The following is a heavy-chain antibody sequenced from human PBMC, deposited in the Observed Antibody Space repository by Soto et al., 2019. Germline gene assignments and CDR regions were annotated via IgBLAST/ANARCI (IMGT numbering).Heavy chain of an antibody. Sequence: EVQLVESGGGLVKPGGSLRLSCAASGFTFSSYSMNWVRQAPGKGLEWVSSISSSSSYIYYADSAKGRFTISRDNAKNSLYLQMNSLRAEDTAVYYCAGANRSSSPGVIGYWGQGTLVTVSS. V-gene: IGHV3-21*01. CDR3: AGANRSSSPGVIGY. J-gene: IGHJ4*02. CDR2: ISSSSSYI. D-gene: IGHD2-21*01. CDR1: GFTFSSYS.